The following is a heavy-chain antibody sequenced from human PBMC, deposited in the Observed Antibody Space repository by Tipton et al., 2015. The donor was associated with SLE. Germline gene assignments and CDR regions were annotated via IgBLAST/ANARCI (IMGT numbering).Heavy chain of an antibody. D-gene: IGHD6-13*01. CDR1: DGSLCGYY. V-gene: IGHV4-34*01. Sequence: TLSLTCTVFDGSLCGYYCACRRQSPGKGLEWIGEISHDGGVNYNPSPERRGTLSLETSKNQFSLKLTSVTAADTAVYYCARDGGQRVISGTFDFYYYGLDVWGQGTTVTVSS. J-gene: IGHJ6*02. CDR2: ISHDGGV. CDR3: ARDGGQRVISGTFDFYYYGLDV.